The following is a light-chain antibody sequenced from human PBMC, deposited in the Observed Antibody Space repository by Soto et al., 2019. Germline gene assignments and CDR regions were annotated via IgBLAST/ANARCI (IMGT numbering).Light chain of an antibody. CDR3: CSYAGSSDVV. CDR1: SSDVGSYNL. Sequence: QSALTQPASVSGSPGQSITISCTGTSSDVGSYNLVSWYQQHPGKAPKLMIYEGSKRPSGVSNRFSGSKSGNTASLTISGLQAEDEADYYCCSYAGSSDVVLGGGTKVTVL. CDR2: EGS. V-gene: IGLV2-23*01. J-gene: IGLJ2*01.